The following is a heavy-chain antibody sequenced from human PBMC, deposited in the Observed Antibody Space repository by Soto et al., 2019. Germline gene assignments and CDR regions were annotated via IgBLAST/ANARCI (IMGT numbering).Heavy chain of an antibody. CDR2: IYWNGIE. J-gene: IGHJ4*01. D-gene: IGHD2-2*01. V-gene: IGHV2-5*01. CDR3: AHTRVPDTLDY. Sequence: SGPTLVNPTRTLTLTCTFSGFSLSTSGLGVAWIRQPPGKPLEWLALIYWNGIERYSPSLKSRLTITKDTSKNEVVLTMTNIDPLDTATFYCAHTRVPDTLDYWGQGTLVTVSS. CDR1: GFSLSTSGLG.